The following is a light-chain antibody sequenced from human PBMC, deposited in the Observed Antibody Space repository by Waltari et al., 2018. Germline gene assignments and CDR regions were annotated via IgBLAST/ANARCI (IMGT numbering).Light chain of an antibody. Sequence: SFALTQPPSVSVSPGQTASITCSGDNLEDKYTYWYQQRPGQSPVLVIYDGDKRPSGIRGRFSGSNAGNTATLTIRGTQAVDEGDYYCQAWDGTSLVFGTGTKVTVL. CDR3: QAWDGTSLV. CDR1: NLEDKY. V-gene: IGLV3-1*01. J-gene: IGLJ1*01. CDR2: DGD.